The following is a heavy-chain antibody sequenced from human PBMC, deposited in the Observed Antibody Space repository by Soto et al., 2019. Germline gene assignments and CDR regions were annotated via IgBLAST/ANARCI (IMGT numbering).Heavy chain of an antibody. CDR2: IYWDDDK. J-gene: IGHJ5*02. CDR3: AHSRYLMGFVGNIRWFDP. D-gene: IGHD3-9*01. CDR1: GFSLSTSGVG. V-gene: IGHV2-5*02. Sequence: QITLKESGPTLVKPTQTLTLTCTFSGFSLSTSGVGVGWIRQPPGKALEWLALIYWDDDKRYSPSLKSRLTITKDTSKNQVVLTMTNMDPVDTATYYCAHSRYLMGFVGNIRWFDPWGQGTLVTVSS.